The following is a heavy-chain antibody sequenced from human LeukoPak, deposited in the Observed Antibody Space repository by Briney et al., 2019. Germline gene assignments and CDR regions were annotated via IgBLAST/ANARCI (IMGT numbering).Heavy chain of an antibody. D-gene: IGHD1-26*01. V-gene: IGHV3-48*01. CDR3: ARDRVGTKGDY. Sequence: GGSLRLSCAASGFTFSSYAMSWVRQAPGKGLEWVSHISAEGLTKYYADSVKGRFTISRDDAKNSLYLDMSSLRVDDKAIYYCARDRVGTKGDYWGQGTLVTVSS. J-gene: IGHJ4*02. CDR1: GFTFSSYA. CDR2: ISAEGLTK.